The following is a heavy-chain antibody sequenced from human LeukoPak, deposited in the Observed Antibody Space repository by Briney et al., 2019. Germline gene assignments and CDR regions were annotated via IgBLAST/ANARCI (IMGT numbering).Heavy chain of an antibody. J-gene: IGHJ4*02. Sequence: SETLSLTCTVSGGSISSHYWSWIRQPPGKGLEWIGYIYYSGSTNYNPSLKSRVTISVDTSKNQFSLKLSSVTAADTAVYYCARENSPNDYGGKIFDYRGQGTLVTVSS. D-gene: IGHD4-23*01. V-gene: IGHV4-59*11. CDR1: GGSISSHY. CDR3: ARENSPNDYGGKIFDY. CDR2: IYYSGST.